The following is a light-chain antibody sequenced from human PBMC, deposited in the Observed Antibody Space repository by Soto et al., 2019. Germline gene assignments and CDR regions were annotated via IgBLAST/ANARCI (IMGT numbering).Light chain of an antibody. Sequence: EILMTQSPATLSVSPGERATLSCRASQTISTSLAWYQQKPGQAPRLLIYAASTRASGIPARFSGSGSGTEFTLTITSLQSEDFGVYYCQQYRNWYTFGQGTKLEIK. V-gene: IGKV3-15*01. J-gene: IGKJ2*01. CDR1: QTISTS. CDR2: AAS. CDR3: QQYRNWYT.